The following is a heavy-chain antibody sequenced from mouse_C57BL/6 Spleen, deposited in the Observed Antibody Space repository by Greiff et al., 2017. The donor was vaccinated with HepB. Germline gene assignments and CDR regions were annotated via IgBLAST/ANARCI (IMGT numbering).Heavy chain of an antibody. Sequence: EVQLQQSGPELVKPGASVKISCKASGYTFTDYYMNWVKQSHGKSLEWIGDINPNNGGTSYNQKFKGKATLTVDKSSSTAYMELRSLTSEDSAVYYCARNNPDGEGYWGQGTTLTVSS. CDR3: ARNNPDGEGY. J-gene: IGHJ2*01. CDR2: INPNNGGT. V-gene: IGHV1-26*01. CDR1: GYTFTDYY.